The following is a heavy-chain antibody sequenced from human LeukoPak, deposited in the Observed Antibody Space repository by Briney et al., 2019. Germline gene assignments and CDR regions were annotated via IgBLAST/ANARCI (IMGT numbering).Heavy chain of an antibody. Sequence: GASVKVSCKASGYTFTGYYMHWVRQAPGQGLEWMGWINPNSGGTNYAQKFQGRVTMTRDTSISTAYMELSRLRSDDTAVYYCARAAATDSPWFGELLYEGPFDYWGQGTLVTVSS. D-gene: IGHD3-10*01. CDR1: GYTFTGYY. V-gene: IGHV1-2*02. CDR2: INPNSGGT. CDR3: ARAAATDSPWFGELLYEGPFDY. J-gene: IGHJ4*02.